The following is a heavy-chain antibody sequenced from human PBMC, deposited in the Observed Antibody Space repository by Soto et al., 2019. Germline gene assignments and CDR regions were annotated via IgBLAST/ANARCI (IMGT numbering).Heavy chain of an antibody. CDR2: IYYSGNT. J-gene: IGHJ4*02. Sequence: PWETLSLTCSVSGGSISSPSYYWGWIRQPPGKGLEWIGSIYYSGNTYYNPSLKSRVTIFVDTSRNQFSLKVNSVPAADTAVYFWARLPGITTFRRDYWGQGTLVTVSS. V-gene: IGHV4-39*01. CDR3: ARLPGITTFRRDY. D-gene: IGHD1-1*01. CDR1: GGSISSPSYY.